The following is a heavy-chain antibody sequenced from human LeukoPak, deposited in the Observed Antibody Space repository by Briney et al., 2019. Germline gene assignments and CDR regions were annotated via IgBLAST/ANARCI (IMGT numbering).Heavy chain of an antibody. CDR2: ISWNSGSI. J-gene: IGHJ4*02. D-gene: IGHD3-10*01. CDR1: GFTFDDYA. CDR3: AKGLSMVRGLDY. V-gene: IGHV3-9*01. Sequence: HPGRSLRLSCAASGFTFDDYAMHWVRQGPGKGLEWVSGISWNSGSIAYADSVKGRFTISRDNAKNSLYLQMDSLRAEDTALYYCAKGLSMVRGLDYWGQGTLVTVSS.